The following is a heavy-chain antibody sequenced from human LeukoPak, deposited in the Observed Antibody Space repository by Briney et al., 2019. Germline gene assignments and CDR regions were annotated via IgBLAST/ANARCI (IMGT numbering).Heavy chain of an antibody. V-gene: IGHV3-23*01. J-gene: IGHJ4*02. CDR2: ISGTGGST. Sequence: QTGGSLRLSCAASGFTFSNYAMSWVRQAPGKGLEWVSGISGTGGSTYYADSVKGRFTISRDNSKNTLYLQMNSLRAEDTAVYYCAKRITNWNSWYFEYWGQGTLVTVSS. CDR3: AKRITNWNSWYFEY. D-gene: IGHD1-7*01. CDR1: GFTFSNYA.